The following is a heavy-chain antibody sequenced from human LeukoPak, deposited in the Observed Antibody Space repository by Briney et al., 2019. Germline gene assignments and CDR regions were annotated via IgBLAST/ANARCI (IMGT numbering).Heavy chain of an antibody. Sequence: PSETLSLTCTVSGDSFPNTDFFWGWIRQPPGKGLEWIANIDDSGRIYSNPSLRSRVTMSRYTSKNQFSLKVTSVTAADTAVYCARLDGSLAHISGSYPDFWGQGILVTVSS. CDR2: IDDSGRI. D-gene: IGHD3-10*01. J-gene: IGHJ4*02. CDR1: GDSFPNTDFF. CDR3: ARLDGSLAHISGSYPDF. V-gene: IGHV4-39*01.